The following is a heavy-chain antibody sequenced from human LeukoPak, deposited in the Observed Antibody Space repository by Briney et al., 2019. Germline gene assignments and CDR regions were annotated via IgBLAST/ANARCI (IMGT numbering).Heavy chain of an antibody. J-gene: IGHJ4*02. V-gene: IGHV3-11*06. CDR2: ISSSGSYI. Sequence: SGGSLRLSCAASGFIFSDHYMTWMRQAPGKGLEWISYISSSGSYINYADSVKGRFIISRDNAENSLYLQMNSLTADDTAVYYCAKRQSSGCFDFWGQGTLVTVSS. CDR1: GFIFSDHY. D-gene: IGHD6-19*01. CDR3: AKRQSSGCFDF.